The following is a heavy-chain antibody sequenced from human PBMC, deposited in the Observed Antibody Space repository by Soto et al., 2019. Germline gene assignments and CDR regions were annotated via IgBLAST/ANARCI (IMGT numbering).Heavy chain of an antibody. V-gene: IGHV2-5*02. CDR2: IYWDDDK. CDR3: AHSGELELIPDY. J-gene: IGHJ4*02. CDR1: GFSPSTSGVG. Sequence: SGPKRVNTAQTLTITYIFSGFSPSTSGVGVGWIRQPPGKALEWLALIYWDDDKRYSPSLKSRLTITKDTSKTQVVLTMTNMDPVDTATYYCAHSGELELIPDYWGQGTLVTVSS. D-gene: IGHD1-7*01.